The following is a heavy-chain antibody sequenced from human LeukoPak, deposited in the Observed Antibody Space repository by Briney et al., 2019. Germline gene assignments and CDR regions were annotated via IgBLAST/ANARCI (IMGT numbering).Heavy chain of an antibody. Sequence: SVKVSCKASGGTFSSYTISWVRQAPGQGLEWMGRIIPILGIANYAQKFQGRVTITADKSTSTAYMELSGLRSEDTAVYYCARDISQLWYFDYWGQGTLVTVSS. CDR2: IIPILGIA. D-gene: IGHD5-18*01. CDR1: GGTFSSYT. J-gene: IGHJ4*02. CDR3: ARDISQLWYFDY. V-gene: IGHV1-69*04.